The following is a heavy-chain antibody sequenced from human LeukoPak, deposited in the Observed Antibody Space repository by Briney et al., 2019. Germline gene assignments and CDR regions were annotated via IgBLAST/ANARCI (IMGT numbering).Heavy chain of an antibody. CDR2: ISYDGSNK. D-gene: IGHD3-9*01. J-gene: IGHJ5*02. Sequence: QPGRSLRLSCAASGFTFSSYGMHWVRQAPGKGLEWVAVISYDGSNKYYADSVKGRFTISRDNSKNTLYLQMNSLRAEDTAVYYCARKENILTGYYDHWGQGTLVTVSS. CDR3: ARKENILTGYYDH. V-gene: IGHV3-30*03. CDR1: GFTFSSYG.